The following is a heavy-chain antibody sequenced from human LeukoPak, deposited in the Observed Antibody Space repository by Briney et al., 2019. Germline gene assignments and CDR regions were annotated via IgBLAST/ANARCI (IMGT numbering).Heavy chain of an antibody. CDR2: IYHSGST. V-gene: IGHV4-30-2*01. Sequence: SETLSLTCAVSGGSISSGGYSWSWIRQPPGKGLEWIGYIYHSGSTYYNPSLKSRVTISVDRSKNQFSLKLSSVTAADTAVYYCARACITMVRGVILMDYFDYWGQGTLVTVSS. CDR1: GGSISSGGYS. CDR3: ARACITMVRGVILMDYFDY. D-gene: IGHD3-10*01. J-gene: IGHJ4*02.